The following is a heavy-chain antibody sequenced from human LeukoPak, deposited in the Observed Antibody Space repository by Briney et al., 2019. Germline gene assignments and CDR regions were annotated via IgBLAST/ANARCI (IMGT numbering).Heavy chain of an antibody. V-gene: IGHV4-59*01. D-gene: IGHD3-22*01. CDR2: IYYTGST. CDR1: GGSISSYF. J-gene: IGHJ3*02. Sequence: SETLSLTCTVSGGSISSYFWTWIRQPPGKGLEWIGYIYYTGSTNYNPSLKSRVTISVDTSKNQFSLTLSSVTAADTAVYYCSRYSVDSSGYSFDIWGQGTMVTVSS. CDR3: SRYSVDSSGYSFDI.